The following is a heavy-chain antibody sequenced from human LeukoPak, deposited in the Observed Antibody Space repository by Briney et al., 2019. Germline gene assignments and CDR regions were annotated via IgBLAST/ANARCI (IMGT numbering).Heavy chain of an antibody. D-gene: IGHD3-3*02. CDR1: GGSFSGYY. CDR2: INHSGST. Sequence: PSETLSLTCAVYGGSFSGYYWSWIRQPPGKGLEWIGEINHSGSTNYNPSLKSRVTISVDTSKNQFSLKLSSVTAADTAVYYCARHFWSGHYVWLPNCFDPWGQGTLVTVSS. V-gene: IGHV4-34*01. CDR3: ARHFWSGHYVWLPNCFDP. J-gene: IGHJ5*02.